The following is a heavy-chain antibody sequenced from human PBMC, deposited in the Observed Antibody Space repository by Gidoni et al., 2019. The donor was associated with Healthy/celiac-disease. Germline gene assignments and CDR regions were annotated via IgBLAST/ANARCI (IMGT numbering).Heavy chain of an antibody. CDR3: ARARIAARPSWFDP. J-gene: IGHJ5*02. CDR2: ISYDGSNK. D-gene: IGHD6-6*01. CDR1: GFTFSSYA. V-gene: IGHV3-30*04. Sequence: QVQLVESGGGVVQPGRSLRLSCAASGFTFSSYAMHWVRQAPGKGLEWVAVISYDGSNKYYADSVKGRFTISRDNSKNTLYLQMNSLRAEDTAVYYCARARIAARPSWFDPWGQGTLVTVSS.